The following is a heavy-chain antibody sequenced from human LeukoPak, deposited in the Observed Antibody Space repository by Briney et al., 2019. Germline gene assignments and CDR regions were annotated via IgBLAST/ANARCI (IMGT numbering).Heavy chain of an antibody. CDR3: ARDRTQWLSSNWYGPFDP. J-gene: IGHJ5*02. CDR2: IYTSGST. V-gene: IGHV4-61*09. CDR1: GGSISSSSYY. Sequence: SETLSLTCTVSGGSISSSSYYWSWIRQPAGKGLEWIGHIYTSGSTNYNPSLKSRVTIAVDTSKNQFSLKLSSVTAADTAIYYCARDRTQWLSSNWYGPFDPWGQGTLVTVPS. D-gene: IGHD6-13*01.